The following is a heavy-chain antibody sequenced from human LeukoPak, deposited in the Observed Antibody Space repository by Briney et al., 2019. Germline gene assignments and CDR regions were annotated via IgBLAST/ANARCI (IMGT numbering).Heavy chain of an antibody. J-gene: IGHJ3*02. CDR2: VYFRGST. CDR1: GGSISSSSYY. CDR3: ARHVRASGSGSYAFDI. D-gene: IGHD3-10*01. Sequence: SGTPSLTCTVSGGSISSSSYYWGWTRHPPGKGLEWFGNVYFRGSTYYNPSLKSPVTISVDTSTNQFSLKLNSVTAADTAVYYCARHVRASGSGSYAFDIWGQGTMVTVSS. V-gene: IGHV4-39*01.